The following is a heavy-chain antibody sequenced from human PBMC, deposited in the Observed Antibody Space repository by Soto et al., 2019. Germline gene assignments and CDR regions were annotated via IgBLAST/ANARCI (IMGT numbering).Heavy chain of an antibody. V-gene: IGHV3-23*01. Sequence: EVQLLESGGGLVQPGGSLRLSCAASGFTFSSYAMSWVRQAPGKGLEGVSAISGSGGSTYYADSVKGRFTISRDNSKNTMYLQMNSLRAEDTAVYYCAKELELYYYYYGMDVWGQGTTVTVSS. CDR3: AKELELYYYYYGMDV. CDR1: GFTFSSYA. J-gene: IGHJ6*02. CDR2: ISGSGGST. D-gene: IGHD1-7*01.